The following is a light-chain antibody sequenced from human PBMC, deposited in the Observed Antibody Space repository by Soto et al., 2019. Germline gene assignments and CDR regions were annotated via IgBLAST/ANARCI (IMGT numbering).Light chain of an antibody. CDR3: CSFAGSSXPLYV. CDR1: SSDVGSYNL. CDR2: EVS. Sequence: QSVLTQPASVSGSPGQSITISCTGTSSDVGSYNLVSWYQQHPGKAPKLMIYEVSKRPSGVSNRFSGSKSGNTASLTISGLQAEDEADYYCCSFAGSSXPLYVFGTGTKVTVL. V-gene: IGLV2-23*02. J-gene: IGLJ1*01.